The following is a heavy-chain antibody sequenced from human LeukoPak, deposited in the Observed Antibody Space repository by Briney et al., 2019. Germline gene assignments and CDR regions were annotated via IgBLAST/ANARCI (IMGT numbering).Heavy chain of an antibody. CDR3: ARGAGAYEHSELSFHY. D-gene: IGHD1-7*01. Sequence: PGGSLRLSCAASGFTFSDYYMSWIRQAPGKGLEWVAVISYDGSNKYYADSVKGRFTISRDNSKNTLYLQMNSLRAEDTAVYYCARGAGAYEHSELSFHYWGQGTLVTVSS. CDR1: GFTFSDYY. CDR2: ISYDGSNK. V-gene: IGHV3-30-3*01. J-gene: IGHJ4*02.